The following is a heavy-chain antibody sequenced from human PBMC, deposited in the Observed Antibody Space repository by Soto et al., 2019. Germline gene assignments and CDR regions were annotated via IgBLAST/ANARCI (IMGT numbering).Heavy chain of an antibody. J-gene: IGHJ5*02. CDR1: GGSISNNNW. Sequence: PSGTMSLTIVVSGGSISNNNWWTWVRQPPGKGLEWIAEIYHSGATNYNPSLRSRVTLSVDKSNNQVSLRLNSVTAADTAVYSCAGRLLEAPQWFYPSGPGTLFPVSS. CDR3: AGRLLEAPQWFYP. CDR2: IYHSGAT. V-gene: IGHV4-4*02.